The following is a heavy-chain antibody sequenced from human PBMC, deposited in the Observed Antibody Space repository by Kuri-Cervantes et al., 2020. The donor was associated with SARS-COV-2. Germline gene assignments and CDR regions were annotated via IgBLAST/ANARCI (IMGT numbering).Heavy chain of an antibody. CDR3: AKNRDVVVVPADFKDVDGYEN. Sequence: GGSLRLSCAASGCIFDNYAMTWVRQAPGKGLEWVSVISGSGDGSSYADSVKGRFTISRDRSKNTLHLQMNSLRVEDTAVYYCAKNRDVVVVPADFKDVDGYENWGHGTLVTVSS. V-gene: IGHV3-23*01. D-gene: IGHD2-2*01. J-gene: IGHJ4*03. CDR2: ISGSGDGS. CDR1: GCIFDNYA.